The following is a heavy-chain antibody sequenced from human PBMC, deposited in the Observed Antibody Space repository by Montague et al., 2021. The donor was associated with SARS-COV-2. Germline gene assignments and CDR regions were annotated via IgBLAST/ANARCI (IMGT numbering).Heavy chain of an antibody. CDR3: ARDFNYYYYYGMDV. V-gene: IGHV3-21*01. Sequence: SLRLPCAASGFTFSSYSMNWVRQAPGKGLEWVSSISSSSSYIYYADSVKGRFTISRDNAKNSLYLQMNSLRAEDTAVYYCARDFNYYYYYGMDVWGQGTTVTVSS. CDR2: ISSSSSYI. CDR1: GFTFSSYS. J-gene: IGHJ6*02.